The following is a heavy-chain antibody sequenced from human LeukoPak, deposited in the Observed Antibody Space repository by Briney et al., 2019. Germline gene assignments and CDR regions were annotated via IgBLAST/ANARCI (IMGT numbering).Heavy chain of an antibody. Sequence: GGSLRLSCAASGFTFSNYWMHWVRHVPGKALVWVSRINTDGSGTSYADSVKGRFTISRDNAKNTLYLQMNSLRVEDTAVYYCARWVYGGNYPVYGVDVWGQGTTVTVSS. CDR2: INTDGSGT. V-gene: IGHV3-74*01. J-gene: IGHJ6*02. D-gene: IGHD4-23*01. CDR3: ARWVYGGNYPVYGVDV. CDR1: GFTFSNYW.